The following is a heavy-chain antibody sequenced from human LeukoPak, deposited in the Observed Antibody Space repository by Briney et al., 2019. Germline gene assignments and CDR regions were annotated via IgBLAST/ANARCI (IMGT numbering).Heavy chain of an antibody. CDR1: GFTFSSYG. Sequence: GGSLRLSCAASGFTFSSYGMSWVRQAPGKGLEWVSSISGSGDSTYYADSVKGRFTISRDNSKNTLYLQMNSLRAEDTAVYYCATIAIFRGISAFDYWGQGTLVTVSS. CDR3: ATIAIFRGISAFDY. V-gene: IGHV3-23*01. D-gene: IGHD3-10*01. CDR2: ISGSGDST. J-gene: IGHJ4*02.